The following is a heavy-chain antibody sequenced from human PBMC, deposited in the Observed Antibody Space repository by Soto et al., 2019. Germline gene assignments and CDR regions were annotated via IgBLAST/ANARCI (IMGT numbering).Heavy chain of an antibody. D-gene: IGHD2-8*01. J-gene: IGHJ6*02. CDR2: ISGYNGDT. Sequence: QGHLVQSGAEVKKPGTSVKVSCKASGYTFTRYGISWVRQAPGQGLEWMGWISGYNGDTNYAQNLQGRVTMTIDTATRTAYMELRSLTSDDTAVYYCAKNGQPTYYYYGLDVWGQGTTVTVSS. CDR3: AKNGQPTYYYYGLDV. V-gene: IGHV1-18*01. CDR1: GYTFTRYG.